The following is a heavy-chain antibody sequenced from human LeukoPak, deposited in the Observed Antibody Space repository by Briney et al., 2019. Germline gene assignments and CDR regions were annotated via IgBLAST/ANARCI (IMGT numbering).Heavy chain of an antibody. CDR3: GRDRPTGYYDY. Sequence: ASETLSLTCTASSYSISSGYYWGWIRQPPGKGLEWIASINHSGITYYNPSLKSRVTISVDTSKNQFSLKVTSVTAADTAVYYCGRDRPTGYYDYWGQGTLVTVSS. D-gene: IGHD3-9*01. CDR2: INHSGIT. V-gene: IGHV4-38-2*02. CDR1: SYSISSGYY. J-gene: IGHJ4*02.